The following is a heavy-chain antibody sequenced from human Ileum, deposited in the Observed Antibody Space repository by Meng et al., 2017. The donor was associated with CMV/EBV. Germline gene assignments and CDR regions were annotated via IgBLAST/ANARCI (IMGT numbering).Heavy chain of an antibody. Sequence: CTVSGGSISNGGHYWSWIRQDPGKGLEWIGYIDYSRSTYYNPSLKSRITISVDTSKNQFSLKLTSVTAADTAVYYCARLIAARRIDYWGQGTLVTVSS. J-gene: IGHJ4*02. CDR1: GGSISNGGHY. D-gene: IGHD6-6*01. CDR3: ARLIAARRIDY. CDR2: IDYSRST. V-gene: IGHV4-31*03.